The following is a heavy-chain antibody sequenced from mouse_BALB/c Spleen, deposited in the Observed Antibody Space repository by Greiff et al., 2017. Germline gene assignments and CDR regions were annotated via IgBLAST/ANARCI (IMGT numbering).Heavy chain of an antibody. J-gene: IGHJ3*01. V-gene: IGHV5-4*02. D-gene: IGHD2-4*01. CDR2: ISDGGSYT. CDR3: ARAPYDYDGAY. Sequence: EVKLQESGGGLVKPGGSLKLSCAASGFTFSDYYMYWVRQTPEKRLEWVATISDGGSYTYYPDSVKGRFTISRDNAKNNLYLQMSSLKSEDTAMYYCARAPYDYDGAYWGQGTLVTVSA. CDR1: GFTFSDYY.